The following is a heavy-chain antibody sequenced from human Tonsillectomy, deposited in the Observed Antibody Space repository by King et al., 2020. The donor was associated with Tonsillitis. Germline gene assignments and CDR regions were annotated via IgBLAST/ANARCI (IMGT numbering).Heavy chain of an antibody. V-gene: IGHV4-39*01. CDR2: IYYSGST. Sequence: LQLQESGPGLVKPSETLSLTCTVSGGSISSSSYYWGWIRQPPGKGLEWIGGIYYSGSTYYNPSVKRRVTTSVDASKNQFSLKLSSVTAADTAVYYCAGGTTNRNYEGRIYYYYGMDVWGQGTTVTVSS. D-gene: IGHD4-11*01. CDR1: GGSISSSSYY. CDR3: AGGTTNRNYEGRIYYYYGMDV. J-gene: IGHJ6*02.